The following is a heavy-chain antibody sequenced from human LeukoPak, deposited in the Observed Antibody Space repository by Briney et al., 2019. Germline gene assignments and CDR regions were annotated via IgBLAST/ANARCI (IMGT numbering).Heavy chain of an antibody. CDR1: GYTFTGYY. V-gene: IGHV1-2*02. CDR3: ARGRSGWFGELLDDY. D-gene: IGHD3-10*01. J-gene: IGHJ4*02. CDR2: INPNSGGT. Sequence: GASVKVSCTASGYTFTGYYMHWVRQAPGQGLEWMGWINPNSGGTNYAQKFEGRVTMTRDTSISTAYMELSRLRSDDTAVYYCARGRSGWFGELLDDYWGQGTLVTVSS.